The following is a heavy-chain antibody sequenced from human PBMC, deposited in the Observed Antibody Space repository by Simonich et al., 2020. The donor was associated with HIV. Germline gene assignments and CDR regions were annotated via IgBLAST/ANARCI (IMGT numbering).Heavy chain of an antibody. D-gene: IGHD4-17*01. CDR1: GGSFSGYY. J-gene: IGHJ4*02. V-gene: IGHV4-34*01. CDR3: ARRHPTTVTTPYFDY. Sequence: QVQLQQWGAGLLKPSETLSLTCAVYGGSFSGYYWSWIRQPPGKGLEWIGEINHSGSTNYNPYLKSRVTISVDTSKNQFSLKLSSVTAADTAVYYCARRHPTTVTTPYFDYWGQGTLVTVSS. CDR2: INHSGST.